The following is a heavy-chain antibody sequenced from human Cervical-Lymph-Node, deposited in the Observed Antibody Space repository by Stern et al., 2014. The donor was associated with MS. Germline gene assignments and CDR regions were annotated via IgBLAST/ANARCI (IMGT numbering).Heavy chain of an antibody. CDR3: AKGGSGSYLD. D-gene: IGHD1-26*01. J-gene: IGHJ4*02. Sequence: HVQLGQSGGGVVQPGRSLRLSCAASGFVFRRYALHWVRQAPGKGLEWVALISYDGRDKYYTDSVKGRFTVSRDNSNNTVDLEMNSLRLEDTAVYYCAKGGSGSYLDWGQGSLVTVSS. V-gene: IGHV3-30*04. CDR2: ISYDGRDK. CDR1: GFVFRRYA.